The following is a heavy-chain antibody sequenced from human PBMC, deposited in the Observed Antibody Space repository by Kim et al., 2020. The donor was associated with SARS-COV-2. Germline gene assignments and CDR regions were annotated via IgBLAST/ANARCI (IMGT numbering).Heavy chain of an antibody. D-gene: IGHD6-19*01. CDR2: INPIGGSI. V-gene: IGHV1-46*01. CDR3: ARDQMTTAVAGLGNTFDY. Sequence: ASVKVSCKASGYSLSSYYIHWVRQAPGQGLEWMGIINPIGGSISYAENFQGRVTMTRDTSTSTVYMELSSLRSEDTAVYYCARDQMTTAVAGLGNTFDYWGQGTLVTVSS. CDR1: GYSLSSYY. J-gene: IGHJ4*02.